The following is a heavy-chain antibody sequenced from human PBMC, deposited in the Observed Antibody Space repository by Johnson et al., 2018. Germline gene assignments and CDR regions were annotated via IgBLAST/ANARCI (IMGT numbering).Heavy chain of an antibody. V-gene: IGHV3-33*01. J-gene: IGHJ6*02. CDR2: IWYDGSNK. Sequence: QVQLVESGGGVVQPGRSLRLSCAASGFTFSSYGMHWVRQAPGKGLEWVAVIWYDGSNKYYADSVKGRFTISRDNSKNTLYLQMNSLRAGDRAVYYCARGGTAMAVYYGMDVWGQGTTVTGSS. D-gene: IGHD5-18*01. CDR3: ARGGTAMAVYYGMDV. CDR1: GFTFSSYG.